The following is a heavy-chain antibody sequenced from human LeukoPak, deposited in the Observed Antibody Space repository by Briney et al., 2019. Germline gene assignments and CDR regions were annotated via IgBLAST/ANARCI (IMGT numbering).Heavy chain of an antibody. J-gene: IGHJ4*02. CDR3: ARGGGSGSYYEYYFDY. CDR1: GFTFSSYD. V-gene: IGHV3-13*01. Sequence: GGSLRLSCAASGFTFSSYDMHWVRQATGKGLEWVSAIGTAGDTYYPGSVQGRFTISRENAKNSLYLQMNSLRAGDTAVYYCARGGGSGSYYEYYFDYWGQGTLVTVSS. CDR2: IGTAGDT. D-gene: IGHD3-10*01.